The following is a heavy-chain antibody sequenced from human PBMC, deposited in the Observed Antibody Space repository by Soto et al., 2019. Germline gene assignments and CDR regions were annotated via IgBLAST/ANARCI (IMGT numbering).Heavy chain of an antibody. J-gene: IGHJ4*02. D-gene: IGHD5-18*01. CDR1: VYTVTRYY. Sequence: ASVKISCKACVYTVTRYYRHSVRQAPGQGLEWMGVIDPGGGSTTHAQKFQGRVTMTRDTSTSTVYMELSSLRSEDTAMYYCARGYGRKFDYWGQGTLVTVSS. V-gene: IGHV1-46*01. CDR3: ARGYGRKFDY. CDR2: IDPGGGST.